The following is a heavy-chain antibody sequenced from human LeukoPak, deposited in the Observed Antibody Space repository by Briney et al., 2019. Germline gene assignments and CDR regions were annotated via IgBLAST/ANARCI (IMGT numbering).Heavy chain of an antibody. CDR2: ISRSGRTT. J-gene: IGHJ6*03. Sequence: GGSLRLSCAASGFTFSSYDMTWVRQTPGKGLEWVALISRSGRTTYYADSVKGRFTISRDNSKNTLYLQMNSLRAEDTAEYYCAKRGGTESFYYYYYMDVWGKGTTVTVSS. D-gene: IGHD2-15*01. V-gene: IGHV3-23*01. CDR1: GFTFSSYD. CDR3: AKRGGTESFYYYYYMDV.